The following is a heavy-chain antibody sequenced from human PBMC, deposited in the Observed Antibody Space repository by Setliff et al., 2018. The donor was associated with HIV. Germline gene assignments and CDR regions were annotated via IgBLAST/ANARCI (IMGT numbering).Heavy chain of an antibody. CDR1: GYSISSGYY. D-gene: IGHD5-18*01. CDR3: AREGKTALVTKYFDY. Sequence: KASETLSLTCAVSGYSISSGYYWGWIRQPPGRGLEWIGNIYHSGGTHYNPSLKSRITISRDTSKNQFSLKMNSVTAADTAVYYCAREGKTALVTKYFDYWGHGKLVTVSS. J-gene: IGHJ4*01. V-gene: IGHV4-38-2*02. CDR2: IYHSGGT.